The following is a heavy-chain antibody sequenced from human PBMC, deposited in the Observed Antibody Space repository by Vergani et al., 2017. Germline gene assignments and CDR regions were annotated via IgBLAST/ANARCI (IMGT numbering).Heavy chain of an antibody. D-gene: IGHD3-10*01. CDR3: AKEAVRGSLGRFYP. J-gene: IGHJ5*02. V-gene: IGHV3-43D*03. Sequence: EVQLVESGGVVVQPGGSLRLSCAASGFTFDDYAMHWVRQGPGKGLEWVSLISWDGGSTYYADSVKGRFTISRDNSKNSLYLQMNSLRAEDTALYYCAKEAVRGSLGRFYPWGQGTLVTVSS. CDR2: ISWDGGST. CDR1: GFTFDDYA.